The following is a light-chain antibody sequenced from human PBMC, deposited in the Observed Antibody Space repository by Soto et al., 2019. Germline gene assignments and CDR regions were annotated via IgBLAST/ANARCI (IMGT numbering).Light chain of an antibody. CDR2: DIN. J-gene: IGLJ1*01. CDR3: GTWDSSLSAYV. Sequence: QSVLTQPPSVSAAPGQKITISCSGSSSNIGNNYVSRYRQLPGTAPELLIYDINKRPSGIPDRFSGSKSGTSATLGITGLQTGDEADYYCGTWDSSLSAYVFGTGTKVTVL. CDR1: SSNIGNNY. V-gene: IGLV1-51*01.